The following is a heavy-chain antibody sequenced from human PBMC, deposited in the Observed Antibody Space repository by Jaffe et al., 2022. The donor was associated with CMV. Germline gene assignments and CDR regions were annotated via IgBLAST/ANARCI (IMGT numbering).Heavy chain of an antibody. CDR1: GGSFSGYY. D-gene: IGHD3-22*01. V-gene: IGHV4-34*01. Sequence: QVQLQQWGAGLLKPSETLSLTCAVYGGSFSGYYWSWIRQPPGKGLEWIGEINHSGSTNYNPSLKSRVTISVDTSKNQFSLKLSSVTAADTAVYYCARGHRGSGYYYNQRKLNWFDPWGQGTLVTVSS. J-gene: IGHJ5*02. CDR3: ARGHRGSGYYYNQRKLNWFDP. CDR2: INHSGST.